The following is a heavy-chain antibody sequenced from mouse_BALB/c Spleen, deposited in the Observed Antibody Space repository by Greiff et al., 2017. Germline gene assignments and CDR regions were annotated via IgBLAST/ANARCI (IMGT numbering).Heavy chain of an antibody. J-gene: IGHJ2*01. CDR3: TRGLYGVDY. Sequence: VQRVESGAELVKPGASVKLSCKASGYTFTSYYMYWVKQRPGQGLEWIGEINPSNGGTNFNEKFKSKATLTVDKSSSTAYMQLSSLTSEDSAVYYCTRGLYGVDYWGQGTTLTVSS. CDR2: INPSNGGT. D-gene: IGHD1-1*02. V-gene: IGHV1S81*02. CDR1: GYTFTSYY.